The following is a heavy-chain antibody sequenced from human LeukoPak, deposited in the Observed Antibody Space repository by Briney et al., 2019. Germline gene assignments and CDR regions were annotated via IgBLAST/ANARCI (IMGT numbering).Heavy chain of an antibody. Sequence: GGSLRLSCAASGFTFSDAWMHRVRQAPGKGLEWVSAISGSGGSTYYADSVKGRFTISRDNSKNTVFLQMNTLRAEDTARYYCAKEGCTSTSCYVPPYYYYMDVWGKGTTVTISS. CDR3: AKEGCTSTSCYVPPYYYYMDV. D-gene: IGHD2-2*01. CDR1: GFTFSDAW. V-gene: IGHV3-23*01. CDR2: ISGSGGST. J-gene: IGHJ6*03.